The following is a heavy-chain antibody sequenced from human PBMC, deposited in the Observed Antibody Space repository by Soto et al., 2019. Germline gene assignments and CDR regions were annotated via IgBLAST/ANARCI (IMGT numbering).Heavy chain of an antibody. D-gene: IGHD6-6*01. CDR1: GYTLTELS. Sequence: ASVKVSCKVSGYTLTELSMHWVRQAPGKGLEWMGGFDPEDGETIYAQKFQGRVTMTEDTSTDTAYMELSSLRSEDTAVYYCATGPSSYYYYGMDVWSQGTTVTVSS. J-gene: IGHJ6*02. CDR2: FDPEDGET. V-gene: IGHV1-24*01. CDR3: ATGPSSYYYYGMDV.